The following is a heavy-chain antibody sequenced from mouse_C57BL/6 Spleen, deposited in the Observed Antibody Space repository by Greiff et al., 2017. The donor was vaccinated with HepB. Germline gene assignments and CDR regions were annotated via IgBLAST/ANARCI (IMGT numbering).Heavy chain of an antibody. Sequence: VQLQQSGPVLVKPGASVKMSCKASGYTFTDYYMNWVKQSHGKSLEWIGVINPYNGGTSYNQKFKGKATLTVDKSSSTAYMELNSLTSEDSAVYYCAREEDYSLYFDYWGQGTTLTVSS. CDR3: AREEDYSLYFDY. CDR1: GYTFTDYY. CDR2: INPYNGGT. V-gene: IGHV1-19*01. J-gene: IGHJ2*01. D-gene: IGHD2-12*01.